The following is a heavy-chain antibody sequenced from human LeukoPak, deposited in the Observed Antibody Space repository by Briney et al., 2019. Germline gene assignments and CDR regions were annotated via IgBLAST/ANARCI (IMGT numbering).Heavy chain of an antibody. CDR1: GYTFTSYG. CDR2: IIPNNGNT. Sequence: ASVKVSCKASGYTFTSYGISWVRQAPGQGLEWMGWIIPNNGNTNYAQKLQGRVTMTTDTSTSTAYVELRGLRSDDTAVYYCARRPGGYSSGWYLYFFDFWGQGTLVTVSS. V-gene: IGHV1-18*01. CDR3: ARRPGGYSSGWYLYFFDF. D-gene: IGHD6-19*01. J-gene: IGHJ4*02.